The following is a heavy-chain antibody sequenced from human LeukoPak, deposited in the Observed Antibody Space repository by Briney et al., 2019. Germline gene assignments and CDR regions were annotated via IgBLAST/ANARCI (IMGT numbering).Heavy chain of an antibody. D-gene: IGHD3-10*01. CDR1: GFTISTYG. V-gene: IGHV3-23*01. CDR3: AKSVYHSGNY. CDR2: ISGGTT. J-gene: IGHJ4*02. Sequence: AGGSLRPSCAASGFTISTYGMSWVRQAPGKGLEWVSSISGGTTYYADSVKGRFTISRDNSKNTVPLQMNSLRAEDTAVYYCAKSVYHSGNYWGQGTLVTVSS.